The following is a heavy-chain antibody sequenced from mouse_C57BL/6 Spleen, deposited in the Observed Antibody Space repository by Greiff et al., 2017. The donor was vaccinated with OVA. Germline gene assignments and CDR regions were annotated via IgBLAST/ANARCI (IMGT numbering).Heavy chain of an antibody. Sequence: EVKLVESGGGLVQPGGSLKLSCAASGFTFSDYYMYWVRQTPEKRLEWVAYISNGGGSTYYPDTVKGRFTISRDNANNTLYLQMSRLKSEDTAMYYCARHDYEGGFDYWGQGTTLTVSS. D-gene: IGHD2-4*01. CDR1: GFTFSDYY. CDR3: ARHDYEGGFDY. CDR2: ISNGGGST. J-gene: IGHJ2*01. V-gene: IGHV5-12*01.